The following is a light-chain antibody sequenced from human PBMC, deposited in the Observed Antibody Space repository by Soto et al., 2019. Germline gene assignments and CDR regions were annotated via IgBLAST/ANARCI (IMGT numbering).Light chain of an antibody. CDR3: QQYCGSPPIT. Sequence: DLQMKKSPPSLSASVGDRVTITSRPGQSISNFLNWYQQKPGKAPKLLIYAVFSLQSGVPSRFSGSGSGTDFTLTISSLQPEDFAVYYCQQYCGSPPITFGQGTRLEN. CDR2: AVF. CDR1: QSISNF. J-gene: IGKJ5*01. V-gene: IGKV1-39*01.